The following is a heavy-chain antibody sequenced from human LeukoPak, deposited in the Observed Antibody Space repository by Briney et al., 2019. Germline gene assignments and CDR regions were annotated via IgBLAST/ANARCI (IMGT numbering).Heavy chain of an antibody. J-gene: IGHJ4*02. CDR3: ARVVGYYYDSSGYYGPYYFDY. V-gene: IGHV4-34*01. D-gene: IGHD3-22*01. CDR1: GGSFSGYY. Sequence: SETLSLTCAVYGGSFSGYYWSWIRQPPGKGLEWIGEINHSGSTNYNPSLKSRVTISVDTSKNQFSLKLSSVTAADTALYYCARVVGYYYDSSGYYGPYYFDYWGQGTLVTVSS. CDR2: INHSGST.